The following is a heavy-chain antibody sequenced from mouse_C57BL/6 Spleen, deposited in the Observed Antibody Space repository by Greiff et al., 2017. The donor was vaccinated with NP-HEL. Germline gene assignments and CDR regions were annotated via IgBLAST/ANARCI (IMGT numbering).Heavy chain of an antibody. CDR3: ARWNYGSSYAMDY. V-gene: IGHV1-26*01. CDR2: INPNNGGT. Sequence: EVQLQQSGPELVKPGASVKISCKASGYTFTDYYMNWVKQSHGKSLEWIGDINPNNGGTSYNQKFKGKATLTVDKSSSTAYMELRSLTSEDSAVYYCARWNYGSSYAMDYWGQGTSVTVSS. D-gene: IGHD1-1*01. CDR1: GYTFTDYY. J-gene: IGHJ4*01.